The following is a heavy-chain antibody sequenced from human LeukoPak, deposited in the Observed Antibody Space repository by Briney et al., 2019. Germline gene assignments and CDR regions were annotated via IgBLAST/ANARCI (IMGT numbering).Heavy chain of an antibody. D-gene: IGHD1-1*01. CDR1: GGSISSGSYY. Sequence: SQTLSLTCTVSGGSISSGSYYWSWIRQPAGKGLEWIGRIYTSGSTNYNPSLKSRVTISVDTSKNQFSLKLSSVTAADTAVYYCARGRFWNDYWGQGTLVTVSS. J-gene: IGHJ4*02. CDR3: ARGRFWNDY. CDR2: IYTSGST. V-gene: IGHV4-61*02.